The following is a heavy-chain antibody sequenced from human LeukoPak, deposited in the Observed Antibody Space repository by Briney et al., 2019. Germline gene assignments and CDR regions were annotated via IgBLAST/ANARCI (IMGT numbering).Heavy chain of an antibody. D-gene: IGHD4-17*01. CDR1: GFTFSSYS. CDR3: AKDLHDYGASYYYGMDV. Sequence: GGSLKLSCAASGFTFSSYSMNWVRQAPGKGLEWVSSISSSSSYIYYADSVKGRFTISRDNSKNTLYLQMNSLRAEDTAVYYCAKDLHDYGASYYYGMDVWGQGTTVTVSS. J-gene: IGHJ6*02. CDR2: ISSSSSYI. V-gene: IGHV3-21*01.